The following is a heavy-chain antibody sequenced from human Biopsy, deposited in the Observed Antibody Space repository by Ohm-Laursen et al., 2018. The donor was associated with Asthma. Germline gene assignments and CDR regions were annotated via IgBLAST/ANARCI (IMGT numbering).Heavy chain of an antibody. V-gene: IGHV3-30-3*01. CDR3: ARDVMEWYLPAFDF. CDR2: GGSYYDGGLK. D-gene: IGHD3-3*01. Sequence: SLRLSCSASGFTFGDYWMSWVRQVPGKGLEWVAVGGSYYDGGLKYYADSVNGRFTVSRGDSKNTLYLQMNSLRPDDTAVYYCARDVMEWYLPAFDFWGQGTLVTVSS. CDR1: GFTFGDYW. J-gene: IGHJ4*02.